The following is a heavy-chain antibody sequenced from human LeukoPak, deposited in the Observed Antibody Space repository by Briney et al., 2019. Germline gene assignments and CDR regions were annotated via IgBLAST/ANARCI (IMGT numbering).Heavy chain of an antibody. V-gene: IGHV4-34*01. Sequence: PSETLSLTCGVYGGFFSTYYWNWIRQPPGKGLEWIGEINHSGSTNYNPSLKSRVTISVDTSKNQFSLKLSSVTAADTAVYYCARFSLSGSCYSCEPPPAREEAGFDYWGQGTLVTVSS. CDR3: ARFSLSGSCYSCEPPPAREEAGFDY. CDR2: INHSGST. D-gene: IGHD2-15*01. CDR1: GGFFSTYY. J-gene: IGHJ4*02.